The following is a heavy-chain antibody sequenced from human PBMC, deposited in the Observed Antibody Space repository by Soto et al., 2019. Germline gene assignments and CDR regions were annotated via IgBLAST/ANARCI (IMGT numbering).Heavy chain of an antibody. D-gene: IGHD6-13*01. CDR1: GFTFSYYY. CDR2: ISSSSSYT. CDR3: ARGHYSSSWPNHYY. V-gene: IGHV3-11*06. J-gene: IGHJ4*02. Sequence: GGSLRLSCAASGFTFSYYYMSWIRQSPGKGLEWVSYISSSSSYTNYADSVKGRLTISRDNAKSSLYLQMNSLRAEDTAVYYCARGHYSSSWPNHYYWGQGTLVTVSS.